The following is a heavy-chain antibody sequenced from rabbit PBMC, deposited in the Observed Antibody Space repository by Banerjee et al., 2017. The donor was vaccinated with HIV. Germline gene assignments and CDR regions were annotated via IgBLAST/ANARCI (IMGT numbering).Heavy chain of an antibody. J-gene: IGHJ4*01. V-gene: IGHV1S43*01. CDR2: IDPVFGTT. CDR1: GFSFSSNYY. CDR3: ARAHPTYASSSGYSGGDFSL. Sequence: QQQLVESGGDLVKPGASLTLTCTASGFSFSSNYYMCWVRQAPGKGLEWIGYIDPVFGTTYYASWVNGRFTISRHNGQNTLYLQLNSLTAADTATYFCARAHPTYASSSGYSGGDFSLWGPGTLVTVS. D-gene: IGHD1-1*01.